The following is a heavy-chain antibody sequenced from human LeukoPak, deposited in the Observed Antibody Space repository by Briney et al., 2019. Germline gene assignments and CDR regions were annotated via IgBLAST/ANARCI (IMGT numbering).Heavy chain of an antibody. D-gene: IGHD2-2*01. V-gene: IGHV3-7*01. CDR2: IKQDGSEK. J-gene: IGHJ4*02. CDR3: ARIQIVVVPAAPYYFDY. Sequence: SWIRQPPGKGLEWVANIKQDGSEKYYVDSVKGRFTISRDNAKNSLYLQMNSLRAEDTAVYYCARIQIVVVPAAPYYFDYWGQGTLVTVSS.